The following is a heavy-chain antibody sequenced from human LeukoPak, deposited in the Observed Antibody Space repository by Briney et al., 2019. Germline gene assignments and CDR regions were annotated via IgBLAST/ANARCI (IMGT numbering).Heavy chain of an antibody. V-gene: IGHV4-59*01. D-gene: IGHD3-3*01. CDR1: GGSISSYY. CDR3: ARGTYYDFWSGSHPFDY. CDR2: IYYSGST. J-gene: IGHJ4*02. Sequence: NPSETLSLTCTVSGGSISSYYWSWIRQPPGKGLEWIGYIYYSGSTNYNPSLKSRVTISVDTSKNQFSLKLSSATAADTAVYYCARGTYYDFWSGSHPFDYWGQGTLVTVSS.